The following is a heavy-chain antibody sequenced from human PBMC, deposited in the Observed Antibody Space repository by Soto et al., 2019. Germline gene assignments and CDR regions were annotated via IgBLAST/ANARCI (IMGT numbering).Heavy chain of an antibody. CDR2: ISGSGDST. D-gene: IGHD2-15*01. CDR3: AKFSGYSGDWFDP. V-gene: IGHV3-23*01. J-gene: IGHJ5*02. Sequence: GGSLRLSCAASGFTFSSYAMSWVRQAPGKGLEWVSGISGSGDSTYYADSVKGRFTISRDNSKNTLYLQMSSLRAEDTAVYSCAKFSGYSGDWFDPWGQGSLVTVSS. CDR1: GFTFSSYA.